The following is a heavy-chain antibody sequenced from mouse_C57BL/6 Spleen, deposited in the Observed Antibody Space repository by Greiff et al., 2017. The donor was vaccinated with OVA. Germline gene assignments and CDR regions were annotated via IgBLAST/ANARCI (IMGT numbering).Heavy chain of an antibody. CDR2: INPSTGGT. V-gene: IGHV1-42*01. J-gene: IGHJ3*01. CDR3: ARNSNYPWFAY. D-gene: IGHD2-5*01. Sequence: VQLQQSGPELVKPGASVKISCKASGYSFTGYYMNWVKQSPEKSLEWIGEINPSTGGTTYNQKFKAKATLTVDKSSSTAYMQLKSLTAEDSAVYYCARNSNYPWFAYWGQGTLVTVSA. CDR1: GYSFTGYY.